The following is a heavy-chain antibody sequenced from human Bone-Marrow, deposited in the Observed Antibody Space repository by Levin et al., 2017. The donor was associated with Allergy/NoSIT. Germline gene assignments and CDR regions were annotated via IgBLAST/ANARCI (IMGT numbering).Heavy chain of an antibody. CDR3: ARKPPRQGHLDY. CDR1: GLSINTDNW. CDR2: INYLGTT. J-gene: IGHJ4*02. Sequence: KASETLSLTCGVCGLSINTDNWWGWIRQPPGKALEWIGYINYLGTTFNNPSLKSRVTMSVDTSKNHFSLHLRSVTAEDTAVYYCARKPPRQGHLDYWGQGTLVAVSS. V-gene: IGHV4-28*01.